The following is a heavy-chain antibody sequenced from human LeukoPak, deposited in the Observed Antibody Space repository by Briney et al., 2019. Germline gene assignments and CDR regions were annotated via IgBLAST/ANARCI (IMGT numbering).Heavy chain of an antibody. J-gene: IGHJ4*02. CDR3: AREGYYFDSSDYPIVTSY. CDR2: IYTSGST. D-gene: IGHD3-22*01. V-gene: IGHV4-61*02. CDR1: GGSISSGTYY. Sequence: SETLSLTCTVSGGSISSGTYYWSWIRQPAGKGLEWIGRIYTSGSTNYNPSLKSRVTISVDTSKNQFSLKLSSVTAADTAVYYCAREGYYFDSSDYPIVTSYWSQGTLVTVSS.